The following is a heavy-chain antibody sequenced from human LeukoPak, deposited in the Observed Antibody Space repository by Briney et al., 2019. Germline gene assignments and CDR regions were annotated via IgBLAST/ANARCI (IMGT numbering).Heavy chain of an antibody. J-gene: IGHJ4*02. V-gene: IGHV3-7*01. CDR2: IKQDGSVQ. CDR3: ATTYDSSGCD. Sequence: QPGGSLRLSCAASGFTFSNFWMAWVRQAPGKGLEWVANIKQDGSVQFYGDSVKGRFTISRDNAKNSLYLQMNGLRAEDTAVYYCATTYDSSGCDWGQGTLVTVSS. D-gene: IGHD3-22*01. CDR1: GFTFSNFW.